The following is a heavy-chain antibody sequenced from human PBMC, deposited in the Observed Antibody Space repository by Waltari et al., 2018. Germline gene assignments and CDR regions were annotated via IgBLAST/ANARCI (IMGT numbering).Heavy chain of an antibody. Sequence: QVQLQQWGAGVLKPSETLSLTCVVNGGSFGSFWWSWIRQPPGKGLQWIGERDQSSHPNYKPSLTSRVTISIDTSKNQFYLNLRSVAAADTAVYYCARHRHPGHSFDIWGQGASVLVSS. CDR2: RDQSSHP. V-gene: IGHV4-34*02. CDR3: ARHRHPGHSFDI. CDR1: GGSFGSFW. J-gene: IGHJ3*02. D-gene: IGHD3-16*02.